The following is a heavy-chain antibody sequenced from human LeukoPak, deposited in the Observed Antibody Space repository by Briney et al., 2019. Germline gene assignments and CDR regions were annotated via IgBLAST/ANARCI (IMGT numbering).Heavy chain of an antibody. D-gene: IGHD5-24*01. CDR1: GFTFNNYA. CDR3: ARDGGRGDGYTRSDY. CDR2: ISGGAGST. J-gene: IGHJ4*02. Sequence: GGSLRLSCAASGFTFNNYAMSWVRQAPGKGLEWVSIISGGAGSTYYADSLKGRFTISRDNSKNTLYLQMNSLRAEDTAMYYCARDGGRGDGYTRSDYWGQGTLVTVSS. V-gene: IGHV3-23*01.